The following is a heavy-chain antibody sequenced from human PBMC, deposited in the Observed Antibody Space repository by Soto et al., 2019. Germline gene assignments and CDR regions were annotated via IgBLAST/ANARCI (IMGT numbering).Heavy chain of an antibody. CDR3: ARDGYNGFDY. CDR1: GDTITNSY. J-gene: IGHJ4*02. Sequence: ASVKVSGKASGDTITNSYMHWVRQAPGQGLEWMGMINRSGAGTSFAQKFQGRVTMTRDTSTSTVYMELSSLRSEDTAVYYCARDGYNGFDYWGQGTLVTVSS. CDR2: INRSGAGT. V-gene: IGHV1-46*01. D-gene: IGHD5-12*01.